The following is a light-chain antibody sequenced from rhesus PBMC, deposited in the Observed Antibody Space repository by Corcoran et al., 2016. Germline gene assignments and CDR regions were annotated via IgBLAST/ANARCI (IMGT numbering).Light chain of an antibody. CDR1: QGISSW. Sequence: DIQMTQSPSSVSASVGDRVTITCRTSQGISSWLAWYQQAPGKAPKLLIYRASNLETGVPSRFSGSGSGRDFNLTISSLQPEDIATYDCQQHDISPYSFGQGTKVEIK. J-gene: IGKJ2*01. V-gene: IGKV1-69*01. CDR2: RAS. CDR3: QQHDISPYS.